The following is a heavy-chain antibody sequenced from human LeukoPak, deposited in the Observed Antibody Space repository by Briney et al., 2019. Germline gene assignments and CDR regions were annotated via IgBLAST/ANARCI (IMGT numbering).Heavy chain of an antibody. CDR2: IYYSGST. V-gene: IGHV4-59*01. J-gene: IGHJ5*02. CDR1: GGSISSYY. Sequence: SETLSLTCTVSGGSISSYYWSWIRQPPGKGLEWIGYIYYSGSTNYNPSLTSRVTISVDTSKNQFSLKLSSVTAADTAVYYCARGRPIFGVAFPRFDPWGQGTLVTVSS. CDR3: ARGRPIFGVAFPRFDP. D-gene: IGHD3-3*01.